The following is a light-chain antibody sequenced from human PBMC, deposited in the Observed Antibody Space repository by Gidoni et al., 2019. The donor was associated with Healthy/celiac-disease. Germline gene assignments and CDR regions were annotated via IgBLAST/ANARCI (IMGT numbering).Light chain of an antibody. CDR2: GES. CDR3: QQYGSSPRT. V-gene: IGKV3-20*01. Sequence: EIVLTQSPGTLSVSPGERATLSCRASQSVSSSYLAWYQQKPGQAPRLLIDGESSRATGIPDRFSGSGSGTDFTLTISRLAPEDFAVYYCQQYGSSPRTFGQGTKVEIK. J-gene: IGKJ1*01. CDR1: QSVSSSY.